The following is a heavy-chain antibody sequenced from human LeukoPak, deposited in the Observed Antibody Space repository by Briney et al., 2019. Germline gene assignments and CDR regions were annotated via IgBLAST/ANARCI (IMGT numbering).Heavy chain of an antibody. D-gene: IGHD2-2*01. CDR2: INSEGSTI. CDR3: ARGGVPAAFDY. J-gene: IGHJ4*02. Sequence: GGSLRLSCTASGFTFRDNWMHWVRQAPGKGLVWVSRINSEGSTISYADSVKGRFTISRDNARSTLYLQMNSLRAEDTAVYYCARGGVPAAFDYWGQGALVTVS. V-gene: IGHV3-74*01. CDR1: GFTFRDNW.